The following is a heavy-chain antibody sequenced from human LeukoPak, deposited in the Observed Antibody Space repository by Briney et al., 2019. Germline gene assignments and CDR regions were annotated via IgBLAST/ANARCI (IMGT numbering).Heavy chain of an antibody. CDR3: AKDTSYRSSWYGN. J-gene: IGHJ4*02. Sequence: GGSLRLSCGSSGFTFSSYAMSWVRQAPGKAREWVSVITGSGGSTYYADSVKGRFTISTDNSKNTLYLQMNSLRAEDTAVYYCAKDTSYRSSWYGNWGQGTLVTVFS. CDR2: ITGSGGST. D-gene: IGHD6-13*01. CDR1: GFTFSSYA. V-gene: IGHV3-23*01.